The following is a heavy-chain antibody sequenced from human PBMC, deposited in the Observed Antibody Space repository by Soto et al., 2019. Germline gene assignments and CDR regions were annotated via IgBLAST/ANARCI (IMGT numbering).Heavy chain of an antibody. D-gene: IGHD3-22*01. CDR3: AKGAPNSSGYYYHDY. J-gene: IGHJ4*02. V-gene: IGHV3-30*18. CDR1: GFTLSSYG. CDR2: ISYDGSNK. Sequence: GGSLRLSCAASGFTLSSYGMHWVRQAPGKGLEWVAVISYDGSNKYYADSVKGRLTISRDNSKNTLYLQMNSLRAEDTAVYYCAKGAPNSSGYYYHDYWGQGTLVTVSS.